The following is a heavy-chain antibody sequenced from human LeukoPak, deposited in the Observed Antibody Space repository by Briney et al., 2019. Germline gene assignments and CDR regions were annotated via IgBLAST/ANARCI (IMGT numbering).Heavy chain of an antibody. CDR1: GGSFSGYY. V-gene: IGHV4-34*01. Sequence: SETLSLTCAVYGGSFSGYYWSWIRQPPGKGLEWIGEINHSGSTNYNPSLKSRVTISVDTSKNQFSLKLSSVTAADTAVYYCARDTYDFSGSYYYGMDVWGQGITVTVSS. D-gene: IGHD3-3*01. J-gene: IGHJ6*02. CDR3: ARDTYDFSGSYYYGMDV. CDR2: INHSGST.